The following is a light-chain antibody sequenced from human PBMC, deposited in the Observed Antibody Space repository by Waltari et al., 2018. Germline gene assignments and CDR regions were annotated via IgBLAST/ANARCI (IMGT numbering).Light chain of an antibody. CDR2: WAS. Sequence: DIVMTQSPDSLSVSLGERATINCKSSQSGLHSSNNKNYLAWYQQKPGQPPKLLIYWASTRESGVPDRFSGSGSGTDFTLTISSLQAEDVAVYYCQQYYSTCQFGQGTKVEIK. CDR1: QSGLHSSNNKNY. V-gene: IGKV4-1*01. CDR3: QQYYSTCQ. J-gene: IGKJ1*01.